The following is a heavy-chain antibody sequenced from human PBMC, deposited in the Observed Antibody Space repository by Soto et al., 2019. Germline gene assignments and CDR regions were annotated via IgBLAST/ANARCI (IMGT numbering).Heavy chain of an antibody. CDR1: GFTFSSYA. Sequence: QVQLVESGGGVVQPGRSLRLSCAASGFTFSSYAMHWVRQAPGKGLEWVAVISYDGSNKYYADSVKGRFTISRDNSKNTLYLQMNSLRAEDTAVYYCARRGPGHSSSRYYYYYGMDVWGKGTTVTVSS. D-gene: IGHD6-13*01. V-gene: IGHV3-30-3*01. CDR2: ISYDGSNK. CDR3: ARRGPGHSSSRYYYYYGMDV. J-gene: IGHJ6*04.